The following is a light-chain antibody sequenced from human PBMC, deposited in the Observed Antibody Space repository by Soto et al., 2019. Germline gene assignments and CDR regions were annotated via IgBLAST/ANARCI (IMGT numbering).Light chain of an antibody. J-gene: IGKJ5*01. V-gene: IGKV3-11*01. CDR1: QSVTNY. CDR3: QQYTNWPPNT. Sequence: EIFLTQSPDTLSLSPGERATLTCRASQSVTNYIAWYQQRPGQAPRLLIYDASNRATGVPARFSGSRSGTDFTLTISDLEPADFAVYYCQQYTNWPPNTFGQGTRLEIK. CDR2: DAS.